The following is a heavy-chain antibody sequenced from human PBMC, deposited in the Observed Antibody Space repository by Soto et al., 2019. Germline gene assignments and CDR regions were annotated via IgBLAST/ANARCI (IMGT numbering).Heavy chain of an antibody. Sequence: QLQLQESGPGLVKPSETLSLTCTVSGGSISSSSYYWGWIRQPPGKGLEWIGSIYYSGSTYYNPSLKSRVTISVDTSKNQFSLKLSSVTAADTAVYYCARPLGLDSSGYYGIDWVQGTLVTVSS. V-gene: IGHV4-39*01. CDR1: GGSISSSSYY. D-gene: IGHD3-22*01. CDR3: ARPLGLDSSGYYGID. CDR2: IYYSGST. J-gene: IGHJ4*02.